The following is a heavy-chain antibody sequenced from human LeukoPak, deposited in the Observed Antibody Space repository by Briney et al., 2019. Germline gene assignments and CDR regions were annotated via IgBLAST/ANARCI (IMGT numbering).Heavy chain of an antibody. CDR3: ARGDSSGYYYDHD. CDR2: INHSGTT. Sequence: SGTLSLTCAVYGGSFSGYYWSWIRQPPGKGLEWIGEINHSGTTNYNPSLKSRVTMSVDTSKNQFSVHLNSLTAADTAVYYCARGDSSGYYYDHDWGQGTTVTVSS. D-gene: IGHD3-22*01. V-gene: IGHV4-34*01. J-gene: IGHJ6*02. CDR1: GGSFSGYY.